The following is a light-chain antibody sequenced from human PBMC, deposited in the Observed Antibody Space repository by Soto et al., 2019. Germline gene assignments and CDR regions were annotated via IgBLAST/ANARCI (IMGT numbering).Light chain of an antibody. CDR1: SNDVGAYDY. V-gene: IGLV2-14*01. J-gene: IGLJ1*01. CDR2: EVS. Sequence: QSALTQPASVSGSPGQSITISCTGTSNDVGAYDYVSWYQHHPYIAPKLMIYEVSNRPSGVSNRFSGSKSVNTATLTISGLQAEDEADYYCSSYTSSSTRVFGTGTKVTVL. CDR3: SSYTSSSTRV.